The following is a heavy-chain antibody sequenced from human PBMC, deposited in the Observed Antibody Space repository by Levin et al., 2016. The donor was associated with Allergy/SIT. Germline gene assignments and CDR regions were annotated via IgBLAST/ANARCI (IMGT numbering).Heavy chain of an antibody. J-gene: IGHJ4*02. V-gene: IGHV4-34*01. CDR3: ARGGGSYGAPYVLAY. Sequence: WIRQPPGKGLEWIGEINYSGSTYYNPSLKSRVTISVDTSKNQFSLKLSSVTAADTAVYYCARGGGSYGAPYVLAYWGQGTLVTVSS. CDR2: INYSGST. D-gene: IGHD1-26*01.